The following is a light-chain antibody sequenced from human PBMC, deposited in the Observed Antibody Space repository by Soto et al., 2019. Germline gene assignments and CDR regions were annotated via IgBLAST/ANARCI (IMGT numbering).Light chain of an antibody. CDR1: QSISSW. CDR2: DAS. J-gene: IGKJ1*01. CDR3: QQYGSSGT. V-gene: IGKV1-5*01. Sequence: DIQMTQSPSTLSASVGDRVTITCRASQSISSWLAWYQQKPGKAPKLLIYDASSLESVVPSRFSGSGSGTDFTLTISRLEPEDFAVYYCQQYGSSGTFGQGTKVDIK.